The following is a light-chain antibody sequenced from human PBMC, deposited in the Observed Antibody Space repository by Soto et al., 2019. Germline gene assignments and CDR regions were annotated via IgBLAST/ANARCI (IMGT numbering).Light chain of an antibody. CDR2: NAS. Sequence: EILMAQSPATLSLFTGERATLSCRPSQTVGNYLAWYQQKPGQAPRLLIYNASNRATGIPVRFSGSGSGTDFSLTISSLDPEDFALYYCQQRSNWPLTFGGGTKVDIK. J-gene: IGKJ4*01. V-gene: IGKV3-11*01. CDR3: QQRSNWPLT. CDR1: QTVGNY.